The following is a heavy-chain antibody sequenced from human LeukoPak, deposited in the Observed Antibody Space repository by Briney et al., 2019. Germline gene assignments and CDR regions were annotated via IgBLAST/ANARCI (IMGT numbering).Heavy chain of an antibody. CDR1: GFTFSSYG. CDR3: AKEDRSGYFNY. J-gene: IGHJ4*02. Sequence: GGSLRLSCAASGFTFSSYGMHWVRQAPGKGLEWVANVWSDGSDKTYADSVKGRFTISRGNSKNMLYLHMSSLRAEDTAVYYCAKEDRSGYFNYWGQGTLVTVSS. CDR2: VWSDGSDK. D-gene: IGHD3-22*01. V-gene: IGHV3-33*06.